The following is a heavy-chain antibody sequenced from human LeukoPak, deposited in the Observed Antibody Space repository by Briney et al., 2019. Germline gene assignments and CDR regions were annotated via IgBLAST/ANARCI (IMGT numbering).Heavy chain of an antibody. V-gene: IGHV4-34*01. J-gene: IGHJ4*02. CDR2: INHSGST. Sequence: SETLSLTCAVYGGSFSGYYWSWIRQPPGKGLEWIGEINHSGSTNYNPSLKSRVTISVGTSKNQFSLKLSSVTAADTAVYYCAREGGPYRPLDYSGQGTLVTVSS. CDR3: AREGGPYRPLDY. CDR1: GGSFSGYY.